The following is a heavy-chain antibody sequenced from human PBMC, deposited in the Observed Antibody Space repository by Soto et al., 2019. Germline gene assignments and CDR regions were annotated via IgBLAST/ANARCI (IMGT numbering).Heavy chain of an antibody. CDR2: ISSGGDNT. CDR3: VRRAQYFDGTGFHAFDI. Sequence: PGGSLRLSCVASGYNXNKYAVSWVRQAPGKGLEWVSAISSGGDNTHYADSVKGRFTITRDNSKNMLYLEMNSLTVEDTAVYYCVRRAQYFDGTGFHAFDIWGQGTRVTVSS. CDR1: GYNXNKYA. J-gene: IGHJ3*02. D-gene: IGHD3-22*01. V-gene: IGHV3-23*01.